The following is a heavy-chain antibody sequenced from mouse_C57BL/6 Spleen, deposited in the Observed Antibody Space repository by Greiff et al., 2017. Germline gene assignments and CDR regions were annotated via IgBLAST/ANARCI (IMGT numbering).Heavy chain of an antibody. J-gene: IGHJ1*03. V-gene: IGHV1-69*01. CDR3: ARYSNYWYFDV. CDR1: GYTFTSYW. Sequence: QVQLQQSGAELVMPGASVKLSCKASGYTFTSYWMHWVKQRPGQGLEWIGEIDPSDSYTNYNQKFKGKSTLTVDKSSSTAYMQLSSLTSEDSAVYYCARYSNYWYFDVWGTGTTVTVSS. D-gene: IGHD2-5*01. CDR2: IDPSDSYT.